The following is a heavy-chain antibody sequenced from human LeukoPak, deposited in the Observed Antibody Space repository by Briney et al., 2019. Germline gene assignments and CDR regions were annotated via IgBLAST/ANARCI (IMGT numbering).Heavy chain of an antibody. CDR3: ARDAIVGATIPLWY. D-gene: IGHD1-26*01. CDR2: IIPILGIA. J-gene: IGHJ4*02. Sequence: SVKVSCKASGGTFSSYAISWVRQAPGQGLEWMGRIIPILGIANYAQKFQGRVTITADKSTSTAYMELSSLRSEDTAVYYCARDAIVGATIPLWYWGQGTLVTVSS. V-gene: IGHV1-69*04. CDR1: GGTFSSYA.